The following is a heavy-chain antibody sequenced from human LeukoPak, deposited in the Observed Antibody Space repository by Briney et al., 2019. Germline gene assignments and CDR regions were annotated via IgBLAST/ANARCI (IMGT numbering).Heavy chain of an antibody. D-gene: IGHD2-15*01. CDR1: GGSISSYY. V-gene: IGHV4-59*01. J-gene: IGHJ3*02. CDR3: AREYCSGGSCYSVAFDI. Sequence: SETLSLTCTVSGGSISSYYWSWIRQPPGKGLEWIGYIYYSGSTNYNPSLKSRVTISVDTSKNQFSLKLSSVTAADTAVYYCAREYCSGGSCYSVAFDIWGQGAMVTVSS. CDR2: IYYSGST.